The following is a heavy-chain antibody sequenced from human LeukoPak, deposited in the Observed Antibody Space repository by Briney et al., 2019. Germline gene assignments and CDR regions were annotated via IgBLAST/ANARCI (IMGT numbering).Heavy chain of an antibody. CDR2: INPNSGGT. CDR3: ARAGAGSPLDWFDP. Sequence: ASVKVSCKASGYTFTGYYMHWVRQAPGQGLEWMGWINPNSGGTNYAQKFQGRVTMTRDASISTAYMELSRLRSDDTAVYYCARAGAGSPLDWFDPWGQGTLVTVSS. D-gene: IGHD1-26*01. CDR1: GYTFTGYY. J-gene: IGHJ5*02. V-gene: IGHV1-2*02.